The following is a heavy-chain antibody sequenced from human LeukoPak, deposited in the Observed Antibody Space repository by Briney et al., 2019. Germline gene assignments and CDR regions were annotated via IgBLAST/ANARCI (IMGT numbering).Heavy chain of an antibody. D-gene: IGHD4/OR15-4a*01. CDR2: ISSSSSYI. J-gene: IGHJ4*02. Sequence: GGSLRLSCAASGFTFSRYSMNWVRQAPGKGLEWVSSISSSSSYIYYADSVKGRFTISRDNAKNSLYLQMNSLRAEDTAVYYCARDSPVLVLLTTDFDYWGQGTLVTVSS. CDR3: ARDSPVLVLLTTDFDY. V-gene: IGHV3-21*01. CDR1: GFTFSRYS.